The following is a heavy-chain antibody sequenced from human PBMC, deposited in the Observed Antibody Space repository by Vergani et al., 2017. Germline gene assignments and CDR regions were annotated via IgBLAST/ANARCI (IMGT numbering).Heavy chain of an antibody. CDR1: GFTFSGSA. CDR3: AGQSFGGPHFDY. D-gene: IGHD3-16*01. Sequence: EVQLVESGGGLVQPGGSLKLSCAASGFTFSGSAMHWVRQASGKGLEWVSYISSSGSTIYYADSVKGRFTISRDNAKNSLYLQMNSLRAEDTAVYYCAGQSFGGPHFDYWGQGTLVTVSS. V-gene: IGHV3-48*03. J-gene: IGHJ4*02. CDR2: ISSSGSTI.